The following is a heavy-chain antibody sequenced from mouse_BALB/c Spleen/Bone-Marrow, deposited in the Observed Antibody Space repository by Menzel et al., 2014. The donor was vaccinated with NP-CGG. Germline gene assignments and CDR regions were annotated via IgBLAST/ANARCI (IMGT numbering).Heavy chain of an antibody. D-gene: IGHD1-1*01. Sequence: VQLQQSAAELARPGASVKMSCRASGYTFTTYTIQWVKQRPGQGLEWIGYINPSRGYTEYNQKFKDKITLTADKSSSTAYMQLSSLTSDDSAVYYCAREGTYYDYFDHWGQGTTVTGSS. CDR1: GYTFTTYT. J-gene: IGHJ2*01. CDR3: AREGTYYDYFDH. V-gene: IGHV1-4*02. CDR2: INPSRGYT.